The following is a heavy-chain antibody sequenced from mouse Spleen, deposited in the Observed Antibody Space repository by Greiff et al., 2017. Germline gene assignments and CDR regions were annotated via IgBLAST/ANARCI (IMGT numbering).Heavy chain of an antibody. D-gene: IGHD1-1*01. CDR1: GFNIKDDY. V-gene: IGHV14-4*01. J-gene: IGHJ2*01. CDR2: IDPENGDT. Sequence: VQLQQSGAELVRPGASVKLSCTASGFNIKDDYMHWVKQRPEQGLEWIGWIDPENGDTEYASKFQGKATITADTSSNTAYLQLSSLTSEDTAVYYCTLYSTGYWGQGTTLTVSS. CDR3: TLYSTGY.